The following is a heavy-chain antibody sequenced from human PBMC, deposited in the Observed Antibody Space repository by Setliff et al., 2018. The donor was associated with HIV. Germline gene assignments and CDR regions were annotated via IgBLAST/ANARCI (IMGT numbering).Heavy chain of an antibody. V-gene: IGHV1-2*02. Sequence: GASVKVSCKSSGYTFTGYYMHWVRQAPGQGLEWVGWINPIDGDTKYAQKFQGRLTMTRDRPIRTAYMELTRLTYDDTAVYYCARDIVGATTCRSLWGQGTLVTVSS. CDR2: INPIDGDT. CDR1: GYTFTGYY. CDR3: ARDIVGATTCRSL. D-gene: IGHD1-26*01. J-gene: IGHJ4*02.